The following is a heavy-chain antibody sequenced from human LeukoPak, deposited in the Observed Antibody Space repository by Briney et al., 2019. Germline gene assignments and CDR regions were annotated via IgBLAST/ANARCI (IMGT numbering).Heavy chain of an antibody. D-gene: IGHD4-17*01. CDR1: GFTFSSYA. CDR3: AGGRWDYGY. Sequence: GSLRLSCAASGFTFSSYAMSWVRQAPGKGLEWVSAISGSGGSTYYADSVKGRFTISRDNAKNSLYLQMNSLRAEDTAVYYCAGGRWDYGYWGQGTLVTVSS. V-gene: IGHV3-23*01. CDR2: ISGSGGST. J-gene: IGHJ4*02.